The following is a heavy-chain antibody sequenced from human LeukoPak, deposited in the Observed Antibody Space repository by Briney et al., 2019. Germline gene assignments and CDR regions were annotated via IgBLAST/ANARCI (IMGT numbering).Heavy chain of an antibody. CDR1: GCIYRRYD. J-gene: IGHJ4*02. D-gene: IGHD6-13*01. CDR3: PKRCRSTWQQYMDN. V-gene: IGHV3-23*01. Sequence: GGSLRLSCVASGCIYRRYDMNWVGQAPGKGLEWVSVISGSGGSTHYADSVKGRFTISRDKYFKKQYLQMNRALYDHKAVCVLPKRCRSTWQQYMDNWVQGTLVTVSS. CDR2: ISGSGGST.